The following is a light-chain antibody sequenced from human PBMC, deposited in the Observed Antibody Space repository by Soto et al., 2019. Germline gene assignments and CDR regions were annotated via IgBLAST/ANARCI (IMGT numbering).Light chain of an antibody. Sequence: QSVLTQPPSVSGSPGQSVTISCTGTSSDVGGYDYVSWYQQRPGKAPKLLIYDVTKRPSGVSDRFSGSKSGNTASLTISGLQAEDEADFYCCSYGGSFPYVFGTGTKVTV. CDR2: DVT. V-gene: IGLV2-11*01. CDR1: SSDVGGYDY. CDR3: CSYGGSFPYV. J-gene: IGLJ1*01.